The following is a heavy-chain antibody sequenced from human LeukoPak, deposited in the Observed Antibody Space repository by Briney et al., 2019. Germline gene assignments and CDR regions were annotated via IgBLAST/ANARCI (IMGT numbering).Heavy chain of an antibody. D-gene: IGHD6-13*01. Sequence: GGSLTLSCVASGFPFSSYAMRWVRPAPGKGLEWVSALSGIGDNTYSAASVKGRFTISRDKSKNMLYLQINSLRADDTAVYYCARASWSSPIGYSSDYWGQGTLVTVSS. V-gene: IGHV3-23*01. CDR3: ARASWSSPIGYSSDY. J-gene: IGHJ4*02. CDR1: GFPFSSYA. CDR2: LSGIGDNT.